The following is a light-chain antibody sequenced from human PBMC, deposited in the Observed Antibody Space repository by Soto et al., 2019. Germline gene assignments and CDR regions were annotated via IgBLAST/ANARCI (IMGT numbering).Light chain of an antibody. J-gene: IGKJ4*01. CDR3: QQGYSFPVT. Sequence: DIQMTQSPSSVSASVGDRFSSTGLASQDIGDWLAWYQQKPGKANQLLVYAAYSLQSGVTSRFSGSGSGTDFTLTISSLQPEDFATYYCQQGYSFPVTFGGGTKVDI. V-gene: IGKV1-12*01. CDR1: QDIGDW. CDR2: AAY.